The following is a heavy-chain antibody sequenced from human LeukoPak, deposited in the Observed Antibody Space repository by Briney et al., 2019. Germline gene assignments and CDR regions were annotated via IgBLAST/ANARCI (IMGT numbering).Heavy chain of an antibody. D-gene: IGHD1-26*01. Sequence: SETLSLICTVSVGSISSGGYYWSWVRQHPGKGLELIGYIYYSGSTYYNPSLKSRVTISVDTSKNQFSLKLSSVTAADTAVYYCARSPPVVGSMDVWGQGTTVTVSS. V-gene: IGHV4-31*03. CDR1: VGSISSGGYY. J-gene: IGHJ6*02. CDR3: ARSPPVVGSMDV. CDR2: IYYSGST.